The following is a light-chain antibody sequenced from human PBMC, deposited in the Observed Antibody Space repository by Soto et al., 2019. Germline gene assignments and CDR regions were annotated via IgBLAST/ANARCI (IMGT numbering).Light chain of an antibody. CDR2: TNN. Sequence: QSVLTQPPSASGTPRQRVTISCSGSTSNIGSNTVNWYQQVPGTAPKVLIHTNNQRPSGVPDRFSGSKSGTSASLAISGLQSGDEADYYCAAWDDSLNGDVFGTGTKLTVL. J-gene: IGLJ1*01. CDR1: TSNIGSNT. V-gene: IGLV1-44*01. CDR3: AAWDDSLNGDV.